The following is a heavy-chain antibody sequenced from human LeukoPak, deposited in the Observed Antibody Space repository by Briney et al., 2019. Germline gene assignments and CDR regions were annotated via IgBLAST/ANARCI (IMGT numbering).Heavy chain of an antibody. CDR3: TRVGYIDEGIDY. CDR1: GFPFSSYW. CDR2: IKQDGSKK. D-gene: IGHD5-24*01. Sequence: PGGSLRLSCVASGFPFSSYWMTWVRQAPGKGLEWVANIKQDGSKKSDVDSVKGRSTISRDNARNSLYLQMNSLRAEDTAIYYCTRVGYIDEGIDYWGQGTLVTVSS. J-gene: IGHJ4*02. V-gene: IGHV3-7*04.